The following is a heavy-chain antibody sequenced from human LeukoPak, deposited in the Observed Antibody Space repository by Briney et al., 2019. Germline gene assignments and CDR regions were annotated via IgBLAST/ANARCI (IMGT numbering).Heavy chain of an antibody. CDR1: GGSISSGGYS. J-gene: IGHJ6*03. CDR2: IYYSGST. Sequence: SETLSLTCAVSGGSISSGGYSWSWIRQPPGKGLEWIGYIYYSGSTYYNPSLKSRVTISVDTSKNQFSLKLSSVTAADTAVYYCAREVPDYGDFYYMDVWGKGTTVTVSS. CDR3: AREVPDYGDFYYMDV. V-gene: IGHV4-30-4*07. D-gene: IGHD4-17*01.